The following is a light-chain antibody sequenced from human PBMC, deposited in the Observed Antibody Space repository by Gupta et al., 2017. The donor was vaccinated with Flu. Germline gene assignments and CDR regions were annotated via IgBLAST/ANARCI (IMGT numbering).Light chain of an antibody. J-gene: IGLJ3*02. CDR1: TDNVGAQG. Sequence: TATLVCSGSTDNVGAQGVTWLQQVQGHPPKPLSYNNNNRPSGISERFSASRSGNTASLTIAGLQPEDEATYYCSSWDSRLSFQLFGGGTKLTVL. V-gene: IGLV10-54*04. CDR2: NNN. CDR3: SSWDSRLSFQL.